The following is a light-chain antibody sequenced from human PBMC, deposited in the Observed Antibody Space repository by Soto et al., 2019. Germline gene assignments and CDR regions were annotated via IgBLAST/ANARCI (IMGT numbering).Light chain of an antibody. CDR2: DAS. CDR1: QSVSSH. Sequence: ENVLTQSPDTVSLSPGERATLSCRTSQSVSSHLAWFQQRPGQPPRLLIYDASTRATGIPARFSGTGSGTDFTLAISGLDPGDFAVYYCQQRIDWPPTFGQGTRLEIK. V-gene: IGKV3-11*01. CDR3: QQRIDWPPT. J-gene: IGKJ5*01.